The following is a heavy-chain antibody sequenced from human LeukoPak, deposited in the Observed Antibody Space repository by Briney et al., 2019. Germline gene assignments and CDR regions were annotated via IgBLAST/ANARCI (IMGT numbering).Heavy chain of an antibody. V-gene: IGHV4-4*07. CDR1: GGSITSYY. CDR3: ARDKRGYYYYYMDV. Sequence: NTSETLSLTCTVSGGSITSYYWSWIRQPAGKGLEWIGRIYTSGSTYYNPSLKSRVTMSVDTSKNQFSLKLSSVTAADTAVYYCARDKRGYYYYYMDVWGKGTTVTVSS. CDR2: IYTSGST. D-gene: IGHD3-10*01. J-gene: IGHJ6*03.